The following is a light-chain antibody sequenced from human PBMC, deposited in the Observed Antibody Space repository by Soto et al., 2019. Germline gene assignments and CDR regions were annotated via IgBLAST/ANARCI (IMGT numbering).Light chain of an antibody. CDR1: QSISSW. V-gene: IGKV1-5*01. CDR2: DAS. CDR3: QQYNTYSYT. J-gene: IGKJ2*01. Sequence: DIQMTQSPSALSASVGDRVTITCRASQSISSWLAWYQQKPGKAPKLPIYDASSLESRVPSRFSGSGSGTEFTLTISGLRPDDFATYYCQQYNTYSYTFGQGTKLEIK.